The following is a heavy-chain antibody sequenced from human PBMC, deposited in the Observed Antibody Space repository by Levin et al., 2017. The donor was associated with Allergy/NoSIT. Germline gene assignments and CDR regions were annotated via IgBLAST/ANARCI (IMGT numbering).Heavy chain of an antibody. J-gene: IGHJ4*01. CDR1: GFIFSNYA. Sequence: AASVKVSCVVSGFIFSNYAMTWVRQAPGKGLEWVSTLTASGDKTYYVDSVRGRFTISRDNSKDTLYLQMDSLGAEDTATYYCARDDGSPDYYSNVYWGHGTLVTVSS. CDR2: LTASGDKT. CDR3: ARDDGSPDYYSNVY. V-gene: IGHV3-23*01. D-gene: IGHD3-22*01.